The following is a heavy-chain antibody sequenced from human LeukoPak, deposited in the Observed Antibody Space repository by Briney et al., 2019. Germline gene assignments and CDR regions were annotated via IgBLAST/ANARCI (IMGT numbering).Heavy chain of an antibody. J-gene: IGHJ6*03. CDR1: GGSISSGSYY. Sequence: SRTLSLTCTVSGGSISSGSYYWSWIRQPAGKGLEWIGRIYTSGSTNYNPSLKSRVTISVDTSKNQFSLKLSSVTAADTAVYYCARTGGSFYFYYYMDVWGKGTTVTVSS. V-gene: IGHV4-61*02. D-gene: IGHD1-26*01. CDR2: IYTSGST. CDR3: ARTGGSFYFYYYMDV.